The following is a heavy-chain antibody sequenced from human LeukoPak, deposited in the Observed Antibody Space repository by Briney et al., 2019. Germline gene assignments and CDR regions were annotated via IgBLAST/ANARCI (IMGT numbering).Heavy chain of an antibody. CDR2: TSTSGGST. CDR1: GFTFSSYA. Sequence: KSGGSLRLSCAASGFTFSSYAMNWVRQAPGKGLEWVSTTSTSGGSTYHADSVKGRFTISRDNAKNSLYLQMNSLRAEDTAVYYCARDKLQAHNWFDPWGQGTLVTVSS. J-gene: IGHJ5*02. CDR3: ARDKLQAHNWFDP. V-gene: IGHV3-21*01. D-gene: IGHD4-11*01.